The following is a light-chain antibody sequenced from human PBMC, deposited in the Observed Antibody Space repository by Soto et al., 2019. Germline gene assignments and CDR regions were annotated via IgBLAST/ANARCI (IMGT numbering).Light chain of an antibody. CDR1: QSVSNN. V-gene: IGKV3-20*01. J-gene: IGKJ5*01. Sequence: EIVMTQAPATLSVSPGERGTLSCRASQSVSNNLAWYQQKPGQAPRLLIYGASSRATGIPDRFSGSGSGTDFTLTISRLEPEDFAVYYCQQYGRSLITFGQGTRLEIK. CDR2: GAS. CDR3: QQYGRSLIT.